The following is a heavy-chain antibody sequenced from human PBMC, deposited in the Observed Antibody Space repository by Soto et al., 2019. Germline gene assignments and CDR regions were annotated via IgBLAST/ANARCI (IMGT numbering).Heavy chain of an antibody. CDR3: ARAIAARLWHFDY. CDR2: ISYDGSNK. D-gene: IGHD6-6*01. J-gene: IGHJ4*02. Sequence: QVQLVESGGGVVQPGRSLRLSCAASGFTFSSYAMHWVRQAPGKGLEWVAVISYDGSNKYYADSVKGRFTIARDNSKNTLDLQIDSLRAEATSVYYCARAIAARLWHFDYWGQGTLVTVSS. CDR1: GFTFSSYA. V-gene: IGHV3-30-3*01.